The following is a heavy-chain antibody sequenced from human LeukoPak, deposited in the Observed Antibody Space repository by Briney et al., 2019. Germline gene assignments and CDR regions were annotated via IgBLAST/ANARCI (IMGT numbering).Heavy chain of an antibody. J-gene: IGHJ4*02. CDR2: ISYDGNDK. CDR1: GFTFSSYV. D-gene: IGHD2-2*01. Sequence: PGGSLRLSCVASGFTFSSYVMSWVRQAPGKGLEWVAIISYDGNDKDYADSVRGRFTISRDNSKNTLYLQMNSLRGEDTAVYYCAKSTAPAGYYLDHWGQGILVTVSS. V-gene: IGHV3-30*18. CDR3: AKSTAPAGYYLDH.